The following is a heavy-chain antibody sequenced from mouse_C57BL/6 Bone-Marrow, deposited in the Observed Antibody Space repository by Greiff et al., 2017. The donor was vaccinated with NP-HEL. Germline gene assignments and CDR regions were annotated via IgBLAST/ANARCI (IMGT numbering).Heavy chain of an antibody. V-gene: IGHV5-6*01. CDR3: ARQDTTVVNFDY. Sequence: EVQRVESGGDLVKPGGSLKLSCAASGFTFSSYGMSWVRQTPDKRLEWVATISSGGSYTYYPDSVKGRFTISRDNAKNTLYLQMSSLKSEDTAMYYCARQDTTVVNFDYWGQGTTLTVSS. D-gene: IGHD1-1*01. J-gene: IGHJ2*01. CDR2: ISSGGSYT. CDR1: GFTFSSYG.